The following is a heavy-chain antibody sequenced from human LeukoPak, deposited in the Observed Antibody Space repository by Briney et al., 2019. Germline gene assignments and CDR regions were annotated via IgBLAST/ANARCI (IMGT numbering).Heavy chain of an antibody. V-gene: IGHV3-74*01. CDR3: AKDKGHTVATIMGVGDY. Sequence: GGSLRLSCAASGFTFSTYGMSWVRHAPGKGLVWVSRINRDGSSTRYADSVKGRFTIYRDNSKNTLYLQMNSLRAEDTAVYYCAKDKGHTVATIMGVGDYWGQGTLVTVSS. CDR1: GFTFSTYG. CDR2: INRDGSST. D-gene: IGHD5-12*01. J-gene: IGHJ4*02.